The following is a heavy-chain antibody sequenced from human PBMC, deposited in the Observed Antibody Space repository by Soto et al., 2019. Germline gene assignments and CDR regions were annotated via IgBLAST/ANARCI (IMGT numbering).Heavy chain of an antibody. CDR1: GFTFRSYV. Sequence: QVQLVESGGGVVQPGTSLPLSCVGSGFTFRSYVIHWVRQAPGKGLEWVALTSYDGSNNFYGDSVKGRFTISRDNSRNTVELQMDSLRLEDTALYYCARWGTTGGLDVWGQGTLVSVSS. D-gene: IGHD3-16*01. CDR2: TSYDGSNN. V-gene: IGHV3-33*05. J-gene: IGHJ4*02. CDR3: ARWGTTGGLDV.